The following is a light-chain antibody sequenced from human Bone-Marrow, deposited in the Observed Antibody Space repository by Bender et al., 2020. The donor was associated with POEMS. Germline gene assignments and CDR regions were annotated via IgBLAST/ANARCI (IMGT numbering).Light chain of an antibody. V-gene: IGLV1-47*02. CDR2: NND. CDR1: SSTIGISY. J-gene: IGLJ3*02. Sequence: QSVLTQPPSASGTPGQKVTISCSGSSSTIGISYVFWYQQLPGTAPRLLIYNNDQRPSGVPDRSSGSKSGTSASLAITRVQSEDEADYYCGSWDASLNGWVFGGGTKLTVL. CDR3: GSWDASLNGWV.